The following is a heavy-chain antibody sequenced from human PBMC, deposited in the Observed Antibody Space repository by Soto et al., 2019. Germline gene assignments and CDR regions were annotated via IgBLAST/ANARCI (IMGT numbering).Heavy chain of an antibody. CDR1: GYTFTSYG. CDR2: ISAYNGNT. J-gene: IGHJ5*02. Sequence: ASVKVSCKASGYTFTSYGISWVRQAPGQGLEWMGWISAYNGNTNYAQKLQGRVTMTTDTSTSTAYMELRSLRSDDTAVYYCARDPALGYYGSGSYYNPNWFDPWGQGTLVTVSS. CDR3: ARDPALGYYGSGSYYNPNWFDP. V-gene: IGHV1-18*01. D-gene: IGHD3-10*01.